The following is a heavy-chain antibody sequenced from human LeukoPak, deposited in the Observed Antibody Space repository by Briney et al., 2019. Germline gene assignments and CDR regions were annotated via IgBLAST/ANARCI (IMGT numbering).Heavy chain of an antibody. CDR3: ARDLDY. CDR1: GYNFKGYN. CDR2: INPNTGAT. V-gene: IGHV1-2*02. Sequence: ASVKVSCKASGYNFKGYNMHWARQAPGQGLEWMGWINPNTGATKHAQKFQGRVTMTRDTSINTAYMELSRLRFDDTAMYYCARDLDYWGQGTLVTVPS. J-gene: IGHJ4*02.